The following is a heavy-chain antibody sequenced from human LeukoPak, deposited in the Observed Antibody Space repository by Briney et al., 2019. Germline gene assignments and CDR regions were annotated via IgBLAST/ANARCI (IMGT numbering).Heavy chain of an antibody. CDR3: ARESGEVRGIIIKE. D-gene: IGHD3-10*01. CDR2: IYTSGST. J-gene: IGHJ4*02. V-gene: IGHV4-61*02. CDR1: GGSISSGDYY. Sequence: PSQTLSLTCTVSGGSISSGDYYWSWIRQPAGKGLEWIGRIYTSGSTNYNPSLNSRVTISVDTSKNQFSLKLSSVTAADTAVYYCARESGEVRGIIIKEWGQGTLVTVSS.